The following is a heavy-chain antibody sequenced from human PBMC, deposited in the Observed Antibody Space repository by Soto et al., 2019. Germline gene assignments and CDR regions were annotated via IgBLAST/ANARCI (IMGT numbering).Heavy chain of an antibody. CDR2: IYYSGST. CDR1: GDSISSSY. D-gene: IGHD6-13*01. J-gene: IGHJ5*02. Sequence: SETLSLTCSVSGDSISSSYWSWIRQPPGKGLEWIGYIYYSGSTNYNPSLKTRLTISKDTSKNQVVLTMTNMDPVDTATYYCARAVFTGIAAAVSWFDPWGQGTLVTVSS. CDR3: ARAVFTGIAAAVSWFDP. V-gene: IGHV4-59*01.